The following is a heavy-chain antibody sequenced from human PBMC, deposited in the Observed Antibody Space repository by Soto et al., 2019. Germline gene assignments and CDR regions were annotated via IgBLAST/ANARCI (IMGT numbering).Heavy chain of an antibody. Sequence: QLQLQESGSGLVKPSQTLSLTCVVSGDSISSGGYSWNWIRQPPGKGLEWIGHTYHSGGTIYNPSLDSRFTISVDKPKHQFSPRLTSVTAAATAVYYCARDSLSGYYFDYWGQGTLVTVSS. J-gene: IGHJ4*02. CDR3: ARDSLSGYYFDY. CDR1: GDSISSGGYS. CDR2: TYHSGGT. V-gene: IGHV4-30-2*01. D-gene: IGHD3-22*01.